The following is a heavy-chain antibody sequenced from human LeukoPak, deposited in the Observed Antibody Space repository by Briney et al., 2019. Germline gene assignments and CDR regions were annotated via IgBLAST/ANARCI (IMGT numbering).Heavy chain of an antibody. CDR1: GFTVITND. D-gene: IGHD1-14*01. J-gene: IGHJ4*02. CDR2: LYSDGNT. V-gene: IGHV3-53*01. Sequence: GGSLRLSCAASGFTVITNDMTWVRQAPGKGLEWVSVLYSDGNTKYADSVQGRFTISRDNSKNTLYLEMNTLSPDDTAVYYCARGVEPLAANTLAYWGQGTLVTVSS. CDR3: ARGVEPLAANTLAY.